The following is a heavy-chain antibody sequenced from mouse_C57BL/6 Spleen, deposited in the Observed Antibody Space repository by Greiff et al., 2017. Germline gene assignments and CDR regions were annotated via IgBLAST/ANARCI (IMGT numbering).Heavy chain of an antibody. J-gene: IGHJ4*01. CDR2: IRLKSDNYAT. V-gene: IGHV6-3*01. CDR3: PPWDLYAMDY. Sequence: EVQLVESGGGLVQPGGSMKLSCVASGFTFSNYWMNWVRQSPEKGLEWVAQIRLKSDNYATHYAESVKGRFTISRDDSKSSVYLQMNNLRAEDTGIYYCPPWDLYAMDYWGQGTSVTVSS. CDR1: GFTFSNYW. D-gene: IGHD4-1*01.